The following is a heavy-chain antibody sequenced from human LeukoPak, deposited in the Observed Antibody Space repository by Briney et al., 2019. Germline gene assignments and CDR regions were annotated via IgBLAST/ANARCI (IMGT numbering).Heavy chain of an antibody. CDR2: IYTSGST. D-gene: IGHD3-10*01. CDR1: GGPISSYY. V-gene: IGHV4-4*07. CDR3: ARDSTYYYGSGIQRYFDY. Sequence: SETLSLTCTVSGGPISSYYWSWIRQPAGKGLEWIGRIYTSGSTNYNPSLKSRVTMSVDTSKNQFSLKLSPVTAADTAVYYCARDSTYYYGSGIQRYFDYWGQGTLVTVSS. J-gene: IGHJ4*02.